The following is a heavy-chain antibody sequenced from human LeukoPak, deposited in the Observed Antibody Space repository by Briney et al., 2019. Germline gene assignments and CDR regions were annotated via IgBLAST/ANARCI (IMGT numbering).Heavy chain of an antibody. J-gene: IGHJ3*02. Sequence: GESLKISCKGSGYSFTSYWIGWVRQMPGKGLEWMGIIYPGDSDTRYSPSFQGQVTISADKSISTAYLQWSSLKASDTAMYYCARLENFDWRKGAFDIWGQGTMVTVSS. CDR2: IYPGDSDT. CDR3: ARLENFDWRKGAFDI. V-gene: IGHV5-51*01. CDR1: GYSFTSYW. D-gene: IGHD3-9*01.